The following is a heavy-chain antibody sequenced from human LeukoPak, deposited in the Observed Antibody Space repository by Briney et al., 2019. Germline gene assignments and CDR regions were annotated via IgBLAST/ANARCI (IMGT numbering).Heavy chain of an antibody. CDR3: ASDLYYYDSSGYYC. CDR1: GYTFTDYS. Sequence: SVKVSCKASGYTFTDYSIHWVRQAPGQGLEWMGRIIPILGIANYAQKFQGRVTITADKSTSTAYMELSSLRSEDTAVYYCASDLYYYDSSGYYCWGQGTLVTVSS. V-gene: IGHV1-69*04. J-gene: IGHJ4*02. CDR2: IIPILGIA. D-gene: IGHD3-22*01.